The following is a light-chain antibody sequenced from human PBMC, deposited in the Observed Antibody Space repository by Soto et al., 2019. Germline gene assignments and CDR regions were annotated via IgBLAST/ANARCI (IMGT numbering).Light chain of an antibody. Sequence: DIQMTQSPSTLSASVGDRVTITCRASQSISSCLAWYQQKPGKAPNLLIYEASSLESGVPSRFSVSGCWTEFTLTISSLQADDVAAYDCQQYNSYSPYAFGQGTKVEIK. J-gene: IGKJ2*01. V-gene: IGKV1-5*03. CDR1: QSISSC. CDR2: EAS. CDR3: QQYNSYSPYA.